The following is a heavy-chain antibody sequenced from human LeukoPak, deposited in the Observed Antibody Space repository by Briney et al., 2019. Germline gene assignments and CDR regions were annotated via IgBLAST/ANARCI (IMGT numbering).Heavy chain of an antibody. Sequence: ASESLSLTCVVSGGSMSGHYWNWIRQSPGKPLEWIGYVYDSGDTNYNPALKSRVSISLDTSKNQFPLTLMSVTATDTALYFCARKTFYPNWFFDVWGRGTLVTVSS. J-gene: IGHJ2*01. CDR2: VYDSGDT. CDR3: ARKTFYPNWFFDV. CDR1: GGSMSGHY. D-gene: IGHD2/OR15-2a*01. V-gene: IGHV4-59*08.